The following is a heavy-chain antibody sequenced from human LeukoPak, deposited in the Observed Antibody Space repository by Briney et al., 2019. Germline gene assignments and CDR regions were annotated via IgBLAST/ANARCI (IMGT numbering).Heavy chain of an antibody. J-gene: IGHJ4*02. D-gene: IGHD2-2*01. CDR2: IKSKTDGGTT. CDR1: GFTFSNAW. Sequence: GGSLRLSCAASGFTFSNAWMSWVRQAPGKGLEWVGRIKSKTDGGTTDYAAPVKGRFTISRDDSKNTLYLQMNSLKTEDTAVYYCTTAGGISYCSSTSCRPFDYWGQGTLVTVSS. V-gene: IGHV3-15*01. CDR3: TTAGGISYCSSTSCRPFDY.